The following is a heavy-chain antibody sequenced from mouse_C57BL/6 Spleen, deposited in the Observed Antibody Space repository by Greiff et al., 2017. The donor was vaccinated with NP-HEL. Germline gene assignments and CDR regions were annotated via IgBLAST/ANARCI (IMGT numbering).Heavy chain of an antibody. V-gene: IGHV1-26*01. CDR2: INPNNGGT. Sequence: EVQLQQSGPELVKPGASVKISCKASGYTFTDYYMNWVKQSHGKSLEWIGDINPNNGGTSYNQKFKGKATLTVDKSSSTAYMELRSLTSEDSAVYYCARGDGYPLWFAYWGQGTLVTVSA. J-gene: IGHJ3*01. CDR3: ARGDGYPLWFAY. D-gene: IGHD2-3*01. CDR1: GYTFTDYY.